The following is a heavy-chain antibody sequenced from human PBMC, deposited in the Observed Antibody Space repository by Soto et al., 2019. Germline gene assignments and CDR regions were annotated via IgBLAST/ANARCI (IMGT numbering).Heavy chain of an antibody. CDR2: INAGNGNT. J-gene: IGHJ4*02. CDR1: GYTFTSYA. CDR3: ARGLPLAADY. Sequence: SVKVSCKGSGYTFTSYAIHWVRQAPGQRLEWMGWINAGNGNTKYSQKFQDRVTITRDTSASTAYMELSSLRSEDTAVYYCARGLPLAADYWGLGTLVTVSS. V-gene: IGHV1-3*01.